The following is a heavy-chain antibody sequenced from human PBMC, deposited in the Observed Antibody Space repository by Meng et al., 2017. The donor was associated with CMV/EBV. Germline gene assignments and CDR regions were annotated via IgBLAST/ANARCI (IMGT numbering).Heavy chain of an antibody. CDR2: IIPIFGTA. J-gene: IGHJ4*02. V-gene: IGHV1-69*05. D-gene: IGHD3-10*01. Sequence: SVKVSCKASGGTFSSYAISWVRQAPGQGLEWMGGIIPIFGTANYAQKFQGRVTITTDGSTSTAYMELSSLRSEDTAVYYCASGLGKGHHYGISTERFGGLLSLGYWGQGTLVTVSS. CDR3: ASGLGKGHHYGISTERFGGLLSLGY. CDR1: GGTFSSYA.